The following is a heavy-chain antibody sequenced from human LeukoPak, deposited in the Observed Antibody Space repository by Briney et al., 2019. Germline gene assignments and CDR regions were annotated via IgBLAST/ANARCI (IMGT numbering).Heavy chain of an antibody. CDR3: ARTCITGTTISPFDY. J-gene: IGHJ4*02. CDR1: GYTFTSYY. Sequence: ASVKVSCKASGYTFTSYYMHWVRQAPGQGLEWMGIINPSGGSTSYAQKFQGRVTMTRDTSTSTVYMDLSSLRSEDTAVYYCARTCITGTTISPFDYWGQGTLVTVSS. V-gene: IGHV1-46*03. CDR2: INPSGGST. D-gene: IGHD1-7*01.